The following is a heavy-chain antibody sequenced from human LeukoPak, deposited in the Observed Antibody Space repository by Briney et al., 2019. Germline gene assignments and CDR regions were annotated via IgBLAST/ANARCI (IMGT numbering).Heavy chain of an antibody. J-gene: IGHJ5*02. D-gene: IGHD5-18*01. CDR3: ARTHNYGTFDP. CDR1: GYTFINYG. CDR2: VSAYNGNT. Sequence: GASVKVSCKASGYTFINYGLSWVRQAPGQGLEWMGWVSAYNGNTNYAQKFQGRVTMTTDTSTSTAYIELGSLRSDDTAVYYCARTHNYGTFDPWGQGTLVTVSS. V-gene: IGHV1-18*01.